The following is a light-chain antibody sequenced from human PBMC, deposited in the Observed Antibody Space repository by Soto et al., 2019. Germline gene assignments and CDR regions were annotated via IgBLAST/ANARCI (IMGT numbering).Light chain of an antibody. V-gene: IGKV3-15*01. CDR1: QSVSSN. CDR3: QQYNNWPWT. Sequence: EIVMTQSPATLSLSPGERATLSCRASQSVSSNFAWYQQNPGQAPRLLIYGASTRATGIPARFSGSGSGTEFTLTISSLQSEDFAVYYCQQYNNWPWTFGQGTKVEIK. J-gene: IGKJ1*01. CDR2: GAS.